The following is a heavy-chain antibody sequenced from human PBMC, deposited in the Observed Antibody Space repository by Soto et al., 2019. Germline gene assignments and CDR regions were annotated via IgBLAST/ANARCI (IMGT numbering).Heavy chain of an antibody. CDR3: ARDGVGATTFFGYFDY. D-gene: IGHD1-26*01. J-gene: IGHJ4*02. Sequence: GGSLRLSCAASGLTFSGYGMHWVRQAPGKGLEWVAITRHDGSNTYYADSVRGRFTSSRDNSKKTLYLQMDSLRAEDTAVYYCARDGVGATTFFGYFDYWGPGTLVTVSS. CDR1: GLTFSGYG. V-gene: IGHV3-30*02. CDR2: TRHDGSNT.